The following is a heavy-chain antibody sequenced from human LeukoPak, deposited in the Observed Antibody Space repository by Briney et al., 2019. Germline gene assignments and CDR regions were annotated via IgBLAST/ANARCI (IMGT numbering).Heavy chain of an antibody. J-gene: IGHJ5*02. D-gene: IGHD6-6*01. CDR1: GGSLSSGTFY. V-gene: IGHV4-61*02. Sequence: PSETLSLTCTVSGGSLSSGTFYWSWIRQPAGKGLEWIGRIHTSGSANSNPSLKSRVTISVDTSKNQLSLNLTSVTAADTAVYYCARGLATRPDWFDPWGQGTVVTVSS. CDR3: ARGLATRPDWFDP. CDR2: IHTSGSA.